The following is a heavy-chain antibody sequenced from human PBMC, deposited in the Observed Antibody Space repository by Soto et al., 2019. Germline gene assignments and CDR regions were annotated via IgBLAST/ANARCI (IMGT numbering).Heavy chain of an antibody. J-gene: IGHJ4*02. D-gene: IGHD6-19*01. Sequence: SETLSLTCTASYGSISSGGYYWSWIRQRPGKGLEWIGYIYYNGSPYYNPSLRSRVTISVDRSNNRFSLELTSVTAADTAVYFCARQNPYSSGSCYFDVWGQGTLVTVSS. CDR2: IYYNGSP. V-gene: IGHV4-31*03. CDR1: YGSISSGGYY. CDR3: ARQNPYSSGSCYFDV.